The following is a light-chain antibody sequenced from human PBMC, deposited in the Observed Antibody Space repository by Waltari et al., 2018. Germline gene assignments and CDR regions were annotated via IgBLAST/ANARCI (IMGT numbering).Light chain of an antibody. Sequence: QLVLTQSPSASASLGASVKLTCTLSSGHSSNVIAWHQQQPEKGPRYLMKVNSAGSHSKGDWIPARFSGSSSGAERYLTMSSLQSEDEADYYCQTGGHGTWVFGGGTKLTVL. V-gene: IGLV4-69*01. J-gene: IGLJ3*02. CDR3: QTGGHGTWV. CDR1: SGHSSNV. CDR2: VNSAGSH.